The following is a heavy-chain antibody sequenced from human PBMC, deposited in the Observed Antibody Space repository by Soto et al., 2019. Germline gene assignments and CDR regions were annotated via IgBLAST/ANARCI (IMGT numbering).Heavy chain of an antibody. CDR2: IYNRGST. D-gene: IGHD3-22*01. V-gene: IGHV4-59*12. CDR1: GGSISSYY. J-gene: IGHJ4*02. Sequence: PSETLSLTYTVSGGSISSYYWSWIRQPARKGLEWIGYIYNRGSTTYNPSLKSRVTISIDASKKYFSLRLNSVTAADTAVYYCARVRNSRDIDYWGQGIRVTVSS. CDR3: ARVRNSRDIDY.